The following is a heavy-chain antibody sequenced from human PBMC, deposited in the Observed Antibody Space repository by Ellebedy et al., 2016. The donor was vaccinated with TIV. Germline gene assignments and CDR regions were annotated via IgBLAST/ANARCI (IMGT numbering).Heavy chain of an antibody. CDR2: TSGGGATT. D-gene: IGHD1-1*01. CDR1: GFTFSNYA. CDR3: AKDLAAGTTLRLDY. Sequence: GESLKISCAAPGFTFSNYAMSWVRQAPGKGLEWVAGTSGGGATTYYADSVKGRFTISRDNSKNTLYLQMNSLRAEDTAVYYCAKDLAAGTTLRLDYWGQGTLVTVSS. V-gene: IGHV3-23*01. J-gene: IGHJ4*02.